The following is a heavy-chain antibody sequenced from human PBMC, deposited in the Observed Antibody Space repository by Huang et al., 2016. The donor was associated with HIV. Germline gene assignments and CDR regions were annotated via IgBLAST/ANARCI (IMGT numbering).Heavy chain of an antibody. CDR1: GYSLTSYY. CDR3: ARVGGSYFADV. J-gene: IGHJ6*04. Sequence: QVQLVQSGAEVKKPGASVKVSCKASGYSLTSYYVHWVRQAPGQGLEWMGIINPGGGTSRYAKKFQGRVTMTRDASTSTVYMELIRLRSEDTAVYYCARVGGSYFADVWGKGTTLTVSS. D-gene: IGHD1-26*01. V-gene: IGHV1-46*03. CDR2: INPGGGTS.